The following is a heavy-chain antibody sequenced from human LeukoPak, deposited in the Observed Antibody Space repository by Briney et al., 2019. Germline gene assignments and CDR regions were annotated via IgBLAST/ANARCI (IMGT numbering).Heavy chain of an antibody. CDR1: GFTFSSQT. D-gene: IGHD6-25*01. Sequence: GGSLRLSCTASGFTFSSQTMNWVRQAPGKGLEWVSYISSTSSVIYYADSVEGRFTISRDNAKNSLYLQMNSLRADDTAVYYCARFAAGGSYYYYMDVWGKGTTVTVSS. V-gene: IGHV3-48*01. CDR3: ARFAAGGSYYYYMDV. J-gene: IGHJ6*03. CDR2: ISSTSSVI.